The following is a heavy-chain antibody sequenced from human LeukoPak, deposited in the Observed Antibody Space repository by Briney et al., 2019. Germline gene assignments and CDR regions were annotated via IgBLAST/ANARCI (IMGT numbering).Heavy chain of an antibody. CDR1: GYTFTSYA. V-gene: IGHV1-3*01. CDR2: INAGNGNT. J-gene: IGHJ6*04. D-gene: IGHD6-13*01. CDR3: ARDQGIAAAGRYYYGMDV. Sequence: ASVKVSCKASGYTFTSYAMHWVRQAPGQRLEWMGWINAGNGNTKYSQKFQGRVIITRDTSASTAYMELSSLRSEDTAVYYCARDQGIAAAGRYYYGMDVWGKGTTVTVSS.